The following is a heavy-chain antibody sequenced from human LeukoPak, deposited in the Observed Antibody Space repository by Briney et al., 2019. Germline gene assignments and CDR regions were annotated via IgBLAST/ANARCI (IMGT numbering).Heavy chain of an antibody. Sequence: ASVKVPCKASGYTFTSYYMHWVRQAPGQGLEWMGIINPSGGSTSYAQKFQGRVTMTRDTSTSTVYMELSSLRSEDTAVYYCARDNDSSGYYWSYFDYWGQGTLVTVSS. CDR1: GYTFTSYY. CDR2: INPSGGST. V-gene: IGHV1-46*01. D-gene: IGHD3-22*01. J-gene: IGHJ4*02. CDR3: ARDNDSSGYYWSYFDY.